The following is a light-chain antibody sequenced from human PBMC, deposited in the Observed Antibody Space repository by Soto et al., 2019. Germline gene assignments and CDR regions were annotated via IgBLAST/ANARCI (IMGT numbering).Light chain of an antibody. V-gene: IGLV2-11*01. CDR3: CSNAGTYTSV. J-gene: IGLJ3*02. CDR2: DVS. CDR1: SSDVGGYNY. Sequence: QSALTQPRSVSGSPGQSVTISCTGTSSDVGGYNYVSWYQQHPGKAPKLMIYDVSKRPSGVPDRFSGYKSGNTASLTISGLQAEDEADYYCCSNAGTYTSVFGGGTKLTVL.